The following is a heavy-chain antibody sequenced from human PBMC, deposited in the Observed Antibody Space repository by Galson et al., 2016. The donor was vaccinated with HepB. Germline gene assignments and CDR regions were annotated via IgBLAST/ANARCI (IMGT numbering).Heavy chain of an antibody. V-gene: IGHV1-3*04. D-gene: IGHD4-23*01. CDR3: ARVPNSGNSL. J-gene: IGHJ3*01. CDR2: INTSNGIT. Sequence: SMKVSCNASGYTFTSFSLHWVRQAPGHGLEWIGWINTSNGITKYSQKFQDRVTFTRDTSASTAYMEVNSLRSEDTAAYYCARVPNSGNSLCGQGTMLTVSS. CDR1: GYTFTSFS.